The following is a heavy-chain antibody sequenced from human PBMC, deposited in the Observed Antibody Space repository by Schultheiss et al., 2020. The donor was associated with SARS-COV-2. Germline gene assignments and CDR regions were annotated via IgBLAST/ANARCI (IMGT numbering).Heavy chain of an antibody. CDR3: ARVESYYYDSSGYYHDY. D-gene: IGHD3-22*01. V-gene: IGHV3-53*01. J-gene: IGHJ4*02. CDR1: GFTVSSNY. Sequence: GGSLRLSCAASGFTVSSNYMSWVRQAPGKGLEWVSVIYSGGSTYYADSVKGRFTISRDNAKNSLYLQMNSLRAEDTAVYYCARVESYYYDSSGYYHDYWGQGTLVTVSS. CDR2: IYSGGST.